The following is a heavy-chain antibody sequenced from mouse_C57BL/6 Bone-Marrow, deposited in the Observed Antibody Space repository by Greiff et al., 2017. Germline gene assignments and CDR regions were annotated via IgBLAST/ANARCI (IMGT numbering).Heavy chain of an antibody. J-gene: IGHJ2*01. CDR2: IHPNSGST. V-gene: IGHV1-64*01. D-gene: IGHD2-2*01. Sequence: VQLQESGAELVKPGASVKLSCKASGYTFTSYWMHWVKQRPGQGLEWIGMIHPNSGSTNYNEKFKSKATLTVDKSSSTAYMQLSSLTSEDSAVYYCALIYYGYHFDYWGQGTTLTVSS. CDR3: ALIYYGYHFDY. CDR1: GYTFTSYW.